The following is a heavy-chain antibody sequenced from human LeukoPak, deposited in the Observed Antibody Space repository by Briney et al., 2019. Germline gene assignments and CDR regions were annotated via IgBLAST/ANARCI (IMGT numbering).Heavy chain of an antibody. CDR2: INHSGST. D-gene: IGHD1-1*01. CDR3: LCGTTPGWFDP. J-gene: IGHJ5*02. Sequence: SETLSLTCAVYGGSFSGYYWSWIRQPPGKGLEWIGEINHSGSTNYNPSLKSRVTISVDTSKNQFSLKLSSVTAADTAVYYCLCGTTPGWFDPWGQGTLVTVSS. CDR1: GGSFSGYY. V-gene: IGHV4-34*01.